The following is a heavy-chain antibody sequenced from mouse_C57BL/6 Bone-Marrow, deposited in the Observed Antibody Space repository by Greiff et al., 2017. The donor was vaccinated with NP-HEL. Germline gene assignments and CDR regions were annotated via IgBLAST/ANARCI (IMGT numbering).Heavy chain of an antibody. CDR3: ARSDYDADY. CDR2: INPGSGGT. J-gene: IGHJ2*01. Sequence: QVQLQQSGAELVRPGTSVKVSCKASGYAFTNYLIEWVKQRPGQGLEWIGVINPGSGGTNYNEKFKGKATLTADKSSSTAYMQLSSLTSEDSAVYFCARSDYDADYWGQGTTLTVSS. V-gene: IGHV1-54*01. D-gene: IGHD2-4*01. CDR1: GYAFTNYL.